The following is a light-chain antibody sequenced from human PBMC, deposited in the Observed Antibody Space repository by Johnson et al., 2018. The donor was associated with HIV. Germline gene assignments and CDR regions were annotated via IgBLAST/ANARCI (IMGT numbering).Light chain of an antibody. CDR1: SSNIGYNY. J-gene: IGLJ1*01. CDR3: GTWDSSLSGV. V-gene: IGLV1-51*01. Sequence: QSVLTQPPSVSAAPGQKVTISCSGSSSNIGYNYVSWYQQLPGTAPKLLIYDNNKRPSGIPDRFSGSKCGTSATLGITGLQTGDEANYYCGTWDSSLSGVFGTGTKVTVL. CDR2: DNN.